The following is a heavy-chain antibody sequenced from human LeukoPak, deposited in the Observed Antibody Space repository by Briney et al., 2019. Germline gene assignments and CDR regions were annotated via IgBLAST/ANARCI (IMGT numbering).Heavy chain of an antibody. D-gene: IGHD6-13*01. CDR1: GGSISSYY. Sequence: SETLSLTCTVSGGSISSYYWSWIRQPPGKGLEWIGYIYTSGGTNYNPSLKSRVTISVDTSKNQFSLKLSSVTAADTAVYYCARQRGYSSSWYPSNWFDPWGQGTLVTVSS. J-gene: IGHJ5*02. CDR2: IYTSGGT. V-gene: IGHV4-4*09. CDR3: ARQRGYSSSWYPSNWFDP.